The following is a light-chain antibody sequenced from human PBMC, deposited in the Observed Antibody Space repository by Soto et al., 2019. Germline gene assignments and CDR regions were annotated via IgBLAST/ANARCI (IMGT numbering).Light chain of an antibody. CDR2: DVS. Sequence: QSALTQPASVSGSPGQSITISCTGTSSDVGAYNYVSWFQHHPGKAPKLMISDVSNRPSGISNRFSGSKSGNTASLTISGLQAEDEADYYCTSYTTSNSPLFGTGTKVTVL. V-gene: IGLV2-14*03. J-gene: IGLJ1*01. CDR1: SSDVGAYNY. CDR3: TSYTTSNSPL.